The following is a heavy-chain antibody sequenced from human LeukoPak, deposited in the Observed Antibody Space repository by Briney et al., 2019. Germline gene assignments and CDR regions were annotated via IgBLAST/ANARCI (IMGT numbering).Heavy chain of an antibody. CDR2: INPNSGGT. J-gene: IGHJ4*02. CDR1: GYTFTGYY. D-gene: IGHD3-3*01. Sequence: ASVKVSCKASGYTFTGYYMHWVRQAPGQGLEWMGWINPNSGGTNYAQKFQGRVTMTRDTSISTAYMELSRLRSDDTAVYYCARAYYDFWSGYYNDYWGQGTLVTVSS. CDR3: ARAYYDFWSGYYNDY. V-gene: IGHV1-2*02.